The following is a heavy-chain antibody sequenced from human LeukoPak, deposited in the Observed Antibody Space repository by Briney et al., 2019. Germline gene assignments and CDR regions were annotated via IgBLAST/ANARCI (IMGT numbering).Heavy chain of an antibody. D-gene: IGHD1-26*01. J-gene: IGHJ4*02. CDR3: AREEADSGSYYVDY. Sequence: ASVKVSCKASGGTFSSYAISWVRQAPGQGLEWMGWISAYNGNTNYAQKLQGRATMTTDTSTSTAYMELRSLRSDDTAVYYCAREEADSGSYYVDYWGQGTLVTVSS. CDR1: GGTFSSYA. CDR2: ISAYNGNT. V-gene: IGHV1-18*01.